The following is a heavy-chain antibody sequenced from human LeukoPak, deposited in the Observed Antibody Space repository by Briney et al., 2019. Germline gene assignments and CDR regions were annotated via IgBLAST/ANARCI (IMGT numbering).Heavy chain of an antibody. V-gene: IGHV4-30-2*01. D-gene: IGHD3-9*01. CDR1: GGSISSGGYY. Sequence: SQTLSLTCTVSGGSISSGGYYWSWIRQPPGKGLEWIGYIYHSGSTNYNPSLKSRVTISVDTSKNQFSLKLSSVTAADTAVYYCARTYYDILTGYYVFDYWGQGTLVTVSS. CDR2: IYHSGST. J-gene: IGHJ4*02. CDR3: ARTYYDILTGYYVFDY.